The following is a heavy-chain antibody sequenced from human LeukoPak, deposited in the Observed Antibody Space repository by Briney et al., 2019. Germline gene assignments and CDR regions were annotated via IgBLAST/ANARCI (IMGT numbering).Heavy chain of an antibody. Sequence: PGGSLRLSCAASGFTFSNYAMNWVRQAPGKGLEWVSAISGSGGSTYYADSVKGRFTISRDNSKNTLYLQMNSLRAEDTAVYYCAKETSLDYYMDVWGKGTTVTVSS. V-gene: IGHV3-23*01. CDR2: ISGSGGST. CDR3: AKETSLDYYMDV. CDR1: GFTFSNYA. J-gene: IGHJ6*03.